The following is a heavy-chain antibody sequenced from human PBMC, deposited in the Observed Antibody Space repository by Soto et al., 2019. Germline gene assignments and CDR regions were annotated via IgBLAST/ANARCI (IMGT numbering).Heavy chain of an antibody. CDR3: ARDRSLAS. CDR1: GFIFSNYW. Sequence: GGSLSLSCAASGFIFSNYWMSWVRQAPGKGLEWVANIKQDGSEKYYVDSVKGRFTISRDNAKNSLYLQMNSLRAEDTAVYYCARDRSLASWGQGTLVTVSS. V-gene: IGHV3-7*01. J-gene: IGHJ5*02. CDR2: IKQDGSEK.